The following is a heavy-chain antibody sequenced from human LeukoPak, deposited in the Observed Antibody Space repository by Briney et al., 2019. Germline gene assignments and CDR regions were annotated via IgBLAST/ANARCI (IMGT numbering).Heavy chain of an antibody. V-gene: IGHV4-39*07. Sequence: SETLSLTCTVSGGSISSSSYYWGWIRQPPGKGLEWIGSIYYSGSTYYNPSLKSRVTISVDTSKNQFSLKLSSVTAAETAVYYRARNNAELELRGFLNYWGQGSLVTVSS. J-gene: IGHJ4*02. D-gene: IGHD1-7*01. CDR1: GGSISSSSYY. CDR3: ARNNAELELRGFLNY. CDR2: IYYSGST.